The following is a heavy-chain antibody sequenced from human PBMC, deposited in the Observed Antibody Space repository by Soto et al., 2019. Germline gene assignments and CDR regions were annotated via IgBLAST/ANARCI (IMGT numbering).Heavy chain of an antibody. Sequence: SETLSLTCAVYGGSFSGYYWSWIRQPPGKGLEWIGEINHSGSTNYNPSLKSRVTISVDTSKNQFSLKLSSVTAADTAVYYCARDLTINYYDSSGLNPYFDYWGQGTLVPVSS. CDR1: GGSFSGYY. J-gene: IGHJ4*02. CDR3: ARDLTINYYDSSGLNPYFDY. CDR2: INHSGST. V-gene: IGHV4-34*01. D-gene: IGHD3-22*01.